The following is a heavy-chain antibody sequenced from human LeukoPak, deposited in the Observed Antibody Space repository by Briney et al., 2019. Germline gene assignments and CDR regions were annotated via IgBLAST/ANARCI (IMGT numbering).Heavy chain of an antibody. CDR2: IYYSGST. V-gene: IGHV4-59*12. J-gene: IGHJ3*02. D-gene: IGHD3-9*01. Sequence: SETLSLTCTVSGGSISSYYWSWIRQPPGKGLEWIGYIYYSGSTNYNPSLKSRVTISVDTSKNQFSLKLSSVTAADTAVYYCARPTVLRYFDWSGGDAFDIWGQGTMVTVSS. CDR1: GGSISSYY. CDR3: ARPTVLRYFDWSGGDAFDI.